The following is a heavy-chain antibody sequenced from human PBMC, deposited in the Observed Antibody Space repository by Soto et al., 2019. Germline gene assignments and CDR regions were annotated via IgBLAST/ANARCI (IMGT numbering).Heavy chain of an antibody. CDR2: IYYSVST. D-gene: IGHD4-17*01. V-gene: IGHV4-61*01. CDR3: ARSRHGDMAPLEY. CDR1: GGSVSSGFYY. Sequence: QVQLQESGPGLVKPSETLSLTCTVSGGSVSSGFYYWSWIRQPPGKGLEWIGYIYYSVSTNYNPPLKRRLTISVDTYKNQVSLKLTSVTAADTAVYYCARSRHGDMAPLEYWGQGTLVTVSS. J-gene: IGHJ4*02.